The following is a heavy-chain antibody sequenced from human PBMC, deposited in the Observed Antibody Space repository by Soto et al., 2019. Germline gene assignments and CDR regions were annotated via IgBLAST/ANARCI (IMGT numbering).Heavy chain of an antibody. CDR1: GFTFSSYS. D-gene: IGHD3-22*01. CDR3: VRKNTYYYGSSGGMDV. Sequence: PGGSLRLSCAASGFTFSSYSMNWVRQAPGKGLEWVSYISSSSSTIYYADSVKGRFTISRDNAKNSLYLQMNSLRDEDTAVYYCVRKNTYYYGSSGGMDVWGQGTTVTVSS. CDR2: ISSSSSTI. V-gene: IGHV3-48*02. J-gene: IGHJ6*02.